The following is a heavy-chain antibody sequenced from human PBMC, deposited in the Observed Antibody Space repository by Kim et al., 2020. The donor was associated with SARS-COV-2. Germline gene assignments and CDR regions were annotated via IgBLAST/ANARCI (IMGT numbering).Heavy chain of an antibody. V-gene: IGHV3-66*04. Sequence: GGSLRLSCAVSGFSVSGDYMNWVRQAPGKGLECVSVIHTGGATFYADSVKGRFTISRDSSKNKLYLQMNSLRVEDTAVYYCAGHDWFDAWGQGTLVTVSS. CDR3: AGHDWFDA. CDR1: GFSVSGDY. CDR2: IHTGGAT. J-gene: IGHJ5*02.